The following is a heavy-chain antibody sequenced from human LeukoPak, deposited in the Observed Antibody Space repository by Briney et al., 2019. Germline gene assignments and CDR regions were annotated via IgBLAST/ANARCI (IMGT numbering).Heavy chain of an antibody. CDR2: ISAYNGNT. CDR1: GYTFTSYD. Sequence: ASVKVSCKASGYTFTSYDISWVRQAPGQGLEWMGWISAYNGNTNYVHSLQGRVTMTTDTSTSTAYMELRSLRSDDTAIYYCAREAAAGVYFVYWGQGTLVTVSS. J-gene: IGHJ4*02. CDR3: AREAAAGVYFVY. V-gene: IGHV1-18*04. D-gene: IGHD6-13*01.